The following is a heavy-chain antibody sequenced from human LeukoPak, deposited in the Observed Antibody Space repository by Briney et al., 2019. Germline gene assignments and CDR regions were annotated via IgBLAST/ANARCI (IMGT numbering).Heavy chain of an antibody. Sequence: ASVKVSCKASGYTFTSYGISWVRRAPGQGLEWMGWISAYNGNTNYAQKLQGRVTMTTDTSTSTAYMELRSLRSDDTAVYYCVRVHWSDDYVWGSYGYWGQGTLVTVSS. CDR1: GYTFTSYG. V-gene: IGHV1-18*01. CDR3: VRVHWSDDYVWGSYGY. CDR2: ISAYNGNT. D-gene: IGHD3-16*01. J-gene: IGHJ4*02.